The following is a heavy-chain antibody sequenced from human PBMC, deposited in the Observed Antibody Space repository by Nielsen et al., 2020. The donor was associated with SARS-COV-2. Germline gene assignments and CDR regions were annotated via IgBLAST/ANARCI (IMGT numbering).Heavy chain of an antibody. CDR2: INPNSGGT. CDR1: GYTFTGYY. J-gene: IGHJ6*02. Sequence: ASAKVSCKASGYTFTGYYMHWVRHAPGQGLEWMGWINPNSGGTNYAQKFQGWVTMTRDTSISTAYMVLSRLRSDDTAVYYCARAMGIVIDRYYGMDVWGQGTTVTVSS. CDR3: ARAMGIVIDRYYGMDV. D-gene: IGHD1-26*01. V-gene: IGHV1-2*04.